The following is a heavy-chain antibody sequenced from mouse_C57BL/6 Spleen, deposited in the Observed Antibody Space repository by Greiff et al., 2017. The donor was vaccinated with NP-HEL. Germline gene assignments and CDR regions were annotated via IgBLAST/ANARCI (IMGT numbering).Heavy chain of an antibody. V-gene: IGHV14-3*01. D-gene: IGHD2-3*01. Sequence: VAELVRPGASVKLSCTASGFNIKPTYMHWVKQRPEQRLEWNGRIDPANGNTKYAPKFPGKATLTADTYSTTAYLQLSSVTSEETAMYYCAGGGAMMVTSWAYWGQGTLVTVSA. CDR2: IDPANGNT. CDR1: GFNIKPTY. CDR3: AGGGAMMVTSWAY. J-gene: IGHJ3*01.